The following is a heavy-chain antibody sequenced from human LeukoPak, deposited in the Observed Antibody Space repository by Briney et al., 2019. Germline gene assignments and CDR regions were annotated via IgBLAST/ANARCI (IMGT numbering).Heavy chain of an antibody. CDR2: INPDGNER. Sequence: GGSLRLSCAASGFSFSSYYMSWVRQAPGKGLEWVALINPDGNERYYVDSVKGRFTISRDNAKNSLYLQMNSLRAEDTAVYYCARVDSSGWTRIFDYWGQGTLVTVSS. CDR1: GFSFSSYY. V-gene: IGHV3-7*01. CDR3: ARVDSSGWTRIFDY. J-gene: IGHJ4*02. D-gene: IGHD6-19*01.